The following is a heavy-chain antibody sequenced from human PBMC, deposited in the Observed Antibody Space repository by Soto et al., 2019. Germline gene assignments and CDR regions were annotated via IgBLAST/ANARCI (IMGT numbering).Heavy chain of an antibody. CDR1: GVSISSDRW. J-gene: IGHJ4*02. D-gene: IGHD3-3*01. V-gene: IGHV4-4*02. CDR2: IYHSGST. CDR3: VRNGYACHEY. Sequence: QVHLQESGPGLVKPSGTMSLSCAVSGVSISSDRWWSWVRQSPGKGLEWIGEIYHSGSTNYNSALQSRVTISTDISKNQFSLKLTSVTAADTAVYYCVRNGYACHEYWGQGILVTVSS.